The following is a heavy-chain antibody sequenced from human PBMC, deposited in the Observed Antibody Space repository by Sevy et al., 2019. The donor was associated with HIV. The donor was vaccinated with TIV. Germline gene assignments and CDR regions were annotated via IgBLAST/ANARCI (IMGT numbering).Heavy chain of an antibody. CDR3: ARDAGYSTDWYPSDY. J-gene: IGHJ4*02. D-gene: IGHD6-19*01. V-gene: IGHV3-30-3*01. CDR1: EFMFSTYA. Sequence: GRSLRLSCAASEFMFSTYAMHWLRQAPGKGLEWVAVISYDGSRHYYGESVKGRFTISRDNSKNTLFLQMNSLRLEDTAFYYCARDAGYSTDWYPSDYWGQGTLVTVSS. CDR2: ISYDGSRH.